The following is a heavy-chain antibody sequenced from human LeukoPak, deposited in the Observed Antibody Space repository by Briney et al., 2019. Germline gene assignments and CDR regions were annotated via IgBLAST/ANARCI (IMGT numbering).Heavy chain of an antibody. CDR3: ARDAPGDY. CDR1: GGSINSYY. Sequence: PSETLSLTCSVSGGSINSYYWNWIRQPPGKGLEWIGYMYYSESTNYNPSLKSRVTISVDTSKNQFSLKLSSVTAADTAVYYCARDAPGDYWGQGTLVTVSS. J-gene: IGHJ4*02. V-gene: IGHV4-59*01. CDR2: MYYSEST.